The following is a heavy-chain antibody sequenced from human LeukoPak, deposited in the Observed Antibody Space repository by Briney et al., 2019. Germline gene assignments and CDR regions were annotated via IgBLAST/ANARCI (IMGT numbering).Heavy chain of an antibody. Sequence: PGGSLRLSCAASGFTFSSYAMSWVRQAPGKGLEWVSAISGSGGSTYYADSVKGRFTISRDNSKNTLYLQMNSLRAEDTAVYYCAKFPAYYYDSSGYLDYWGQGTLVTVSS. CDR2: ISGSGGST. CDR3: AKFPAYYYDSSGYLDY. J-gene: IGHJ4*02. D-gene: IGHD3-22*01. V-gene: IGHV3-23*01. CDR1: GFTFSSYA.